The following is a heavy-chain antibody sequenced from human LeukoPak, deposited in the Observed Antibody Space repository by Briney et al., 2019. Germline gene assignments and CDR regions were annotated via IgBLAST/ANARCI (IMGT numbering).Heavy chain of an antibody. J-gene: IGHJ4*02. D-gene: IGHD1-1*01. CDR1: GFTFSSYA. V-gene: IGHV3-23*01. CDR3: AITTTRFPYGVGY. Sequence: AGGSLRLSCAASGFTFSSYAMSWVRQAPGKGLDWVSAISGSGGSTYYADSVKGRFTISRDNSKNTLYLQMNSLRAEDTAVYYCAITTTRFPYGVGYWGQGTLVTVSS. CDR2: ISGSGGST.